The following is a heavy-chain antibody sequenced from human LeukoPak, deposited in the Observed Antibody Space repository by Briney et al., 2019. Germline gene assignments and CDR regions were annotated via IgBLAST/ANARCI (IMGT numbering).Heavy chain of an antibody. CDR2: ISSSGSTI. CDR3: ARGGYYFDY. Sequence: GGSLRLSCAASGFTFNSYETHWVRQAPGKGLEWVSYISSSGSTIYYADSVKGRFTIPRDNAKNSLYLQMNSLRAEDTAVYYCARGGYYFDYWGQGTLVTVSS. V-gene: IGHV3-48*03. J-gene: IGHJ4*02. CDR1: GFTFNSYE.